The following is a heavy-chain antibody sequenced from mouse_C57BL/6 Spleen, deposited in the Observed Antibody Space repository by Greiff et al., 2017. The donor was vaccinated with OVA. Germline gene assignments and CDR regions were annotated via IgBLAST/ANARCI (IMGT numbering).Heavy chain of an antibody. J-gene: IGHJ2*01. CDR1: GYTFTSYW. CDR2: IHPNSGST. D-gene: IGHD4-1*01. CDR3: ARTDLTPFFDY. Sequence: QVQLQQSGAELVKPGASVKLSCKASGYTFTSYWMHWVKQRPGQGLEWIGMIHPNSGSTNYNEKLKSKATLTVDKSSSTAYMQLSSLTSEDSAVYYGARTDLTPFFDYWGQGTTLTVSS. V-gene: IGHV1-64*01.